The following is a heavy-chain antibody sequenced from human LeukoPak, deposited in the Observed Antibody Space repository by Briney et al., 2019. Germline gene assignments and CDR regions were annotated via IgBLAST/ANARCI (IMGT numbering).Heavy chain of an antibody. J-gene: IGHJ4*02. D-gene: IGHD3-10*01. V-gene: IGHV3-23*01. CDR2: ISASGGVT. CDR3: AKHGPGGYFDY. Sequence: GGSLRLSCAASGFTFSNSAMNWVRQTQGKGLEWVSTISASGGVTYSADSVKGRFTISRDNSKNTLFLQMNSLRAEDTAVYYCAKHGPGGYFDYWGQGTLVTVSS. CDR1: GFTFSNSA.